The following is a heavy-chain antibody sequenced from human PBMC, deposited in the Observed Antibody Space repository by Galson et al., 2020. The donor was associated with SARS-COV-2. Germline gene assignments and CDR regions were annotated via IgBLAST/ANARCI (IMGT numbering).Heavy chain of an antibody. D-gene: IGHD3-22*01. CDR1: GGTFNNYT. CDR3: ARAKGDYYDSSGYYTVDYAFNI. Sequence: SVKVSCKASGGTFNNYTISWVRQAPGQGLEWMGRVIPILGISNYAQKFRGRVTITADKSTSTAYMDLSSLRSEDTAVYYCARAKGDYYDSSGYYTVDYAFNIWGQGTMVTVSS. J-gene: IGHJ3*02. V-gene: IGHV1-69*02. CDR2: VIPILGIS.